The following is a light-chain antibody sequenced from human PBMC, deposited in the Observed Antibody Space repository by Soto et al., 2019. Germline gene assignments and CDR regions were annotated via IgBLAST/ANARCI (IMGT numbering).Light chain of an antibody. V-gene: IGLV2-14*01. CDR3: SSYTTSSTRV. CDR2: EVT. J-gene: IGLJ1*01. CDR1: SSDLGIYNY. Sequence: QSVLTQPASVSGSPGQSIAISCSGSSSDLGIYNYVSWYQQHPGKVPKLIIFEVTNRPSGVSNRFSGSKSSNTASLTISGLQAEDEADYYCSSYTTSSTRVFGTGTKATVL.